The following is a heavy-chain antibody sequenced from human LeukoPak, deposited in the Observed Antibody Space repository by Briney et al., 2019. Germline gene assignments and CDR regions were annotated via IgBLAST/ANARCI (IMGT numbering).Heavy chain of an antibody. Sequence: HGESLKISCKGSGYRCSDYWISWVRQMPGKGLEWVGIIYPGDSDTRYSPSFQGQVTIWADKSITTAYLQWSGLKASDTAMYYCARRVSTSPLFEYWGQGTLVTVSS. V-gene: IGHV5-51*01. CDR1: GYRCSDYW. CDR2: IYPGDSDT. D-gene: IGHD5/OR15-5a*01. CDR3: ARRVSTSPLFEY. J-gene: IGHJ4*02.